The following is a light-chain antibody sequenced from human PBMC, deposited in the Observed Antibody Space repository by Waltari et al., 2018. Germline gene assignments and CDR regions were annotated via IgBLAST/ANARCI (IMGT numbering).Light chain of an antibody. Sequence: QSVLTQPPSVSGAPGQRVTVSCTGSTSNTGAGYDVQWYQQFPGRAPRLVIYANTYRPSGVPDRFSATKSGSSASLAITGLQAEDEADYYCQSYDKILSAWVFGGGTMVTVL. J-gene: IGLJ3*02. CDR3: QSYDKILSAWV. CDR2: ANT. CDR1: TSNTGAGYD. V-gene: IGLV1-40*01.